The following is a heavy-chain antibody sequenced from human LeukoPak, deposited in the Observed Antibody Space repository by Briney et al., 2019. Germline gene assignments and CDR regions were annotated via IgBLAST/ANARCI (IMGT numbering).Heavy chain of an antibody. CDR3: ARVSLASFDY. CDR2: ISSSGSTI. Sequence: PGGSLRLSCAASGFTFSSYEMNWVRQAPGKGLEWVSYISSSGSTIYYADSVKGRFTISRDNAKNSLYLQMNSLRAEDTAVYHCARVSLASFDYWGQGTLVTVSS. CDR1: GFTFSSYE. J-gene: IGHJ4*02. V-gene: IGHV3-48*03. D-gene: IGHD5-12*01.